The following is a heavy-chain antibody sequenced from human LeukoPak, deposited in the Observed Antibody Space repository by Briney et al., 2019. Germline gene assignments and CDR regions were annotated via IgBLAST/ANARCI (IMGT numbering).Heavy chain of an antibody. CDR3: ARDHDYAFDN. J-gene: IGHJ4*02. CDR2: IRDSGST. CDR1: GFTFSSYA. Sequence: PGGSLRLSCAASGFTFSSYAMNWVRQAPGKGLEWISHIRDSGSTDYADSVKGRFTISRDNAKSSLYLQLNSLRAEDTAVYFCARDHDYAFDNWGQGTLVAVSS. V-gene: IGHV3-48*01. D-gene: IGHD4-17*01.